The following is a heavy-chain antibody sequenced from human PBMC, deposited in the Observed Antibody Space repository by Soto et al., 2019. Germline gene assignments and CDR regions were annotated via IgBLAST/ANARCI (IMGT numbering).Heavy chain of an antibody. V-gene: IGHV4-4*07. Sequence: SETLSLTCAVSGGSFTEYYWSWVRQPAGKGLEWIGRIFSSGSTSFNPSLESRVAMSVDTSKNHFSLNLSSVTAADMAVYYCAREGSYSAYNFAHGIQLWSFDFWGQGALVTVSS. J-gene: IGHJ4*02. CDR3: AREGSYSAYNFAHGIQLWSFDF. D-gene: IGHD5-12*01. CDR1: GGSFTEYY. CDR2: IFSSGST.